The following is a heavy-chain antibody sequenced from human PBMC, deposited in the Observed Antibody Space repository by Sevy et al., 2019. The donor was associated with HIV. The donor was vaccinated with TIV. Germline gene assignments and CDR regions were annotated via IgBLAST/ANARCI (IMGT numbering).Heavy chain of an antibody. CDR1: GGSISSYY. D-gene: IGHD3-10*01. V-gene: IGHV4-4*07. CDR3: ARDYRYDFHGSGRHYFDC. CDR2: IYPGGNS. Sequence: SETLSLTCTVSGGSISSYYWSWIQQPAGKGLEWIGRIYPGGNSNYNPSLKSRDTMSVDTSKNQFSLRLSSVTAADTAVYYCARDYRYDFHGSGRHYFDCWGQGTLVTVSS. J-gene: IGHJ4*02.